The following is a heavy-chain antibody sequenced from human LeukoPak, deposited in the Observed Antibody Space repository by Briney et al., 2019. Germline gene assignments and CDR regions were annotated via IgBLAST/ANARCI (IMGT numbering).Heavy chain of an antibody. Sequence: SETLSLTCTVSGGSISSYYWSWIRQPPGKGLEWIGYIYYSGSTNYNPSLKSRVTISVDTSKNQFSLKLSSVTAADTAVYYCAREGLVGLGFYYYMDVWGKGTTVTVSS. V-gene: IGHV4-59*01. CDR3: AREGLVGLGFYYYMDV. D-gene: IGHD2-21*01. CDR2: IYYSGST. J-gene: IGHJ6*03. CDR1: GGSISSYY.